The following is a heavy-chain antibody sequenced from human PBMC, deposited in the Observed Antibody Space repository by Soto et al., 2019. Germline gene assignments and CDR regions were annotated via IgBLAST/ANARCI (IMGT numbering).Heavy chain of an antibody. CDR1: GYTFTSYY. Sequence: QVQLVQSGAEVKKPGASVKVSCKASGYTFTSYYMHWVRQAPGQGLEWMGIINPSGGSTSYAQKFQGRVTMTRDTSTSTVYMELSSLRSEDTAVYYCASYGSGSYYNGDSYYYYYMDVWGKGTTVTVSS. CDR3: ASYGSGSYYNGDSYYYYYMDV. V-gene: IGHV1-46*03. J-gene: IGHJ6*03. CDR2: INPSGGST. D-gene: IGHD3-10*01.